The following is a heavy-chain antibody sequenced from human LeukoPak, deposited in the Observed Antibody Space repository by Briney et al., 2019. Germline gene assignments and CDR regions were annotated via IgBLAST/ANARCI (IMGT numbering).Heavy chain of an antibody. Sequence: GASVKVSCKASGGTFSSYAISWVRQAPGQGLEWMGGIIPIFGTANYAQKFQGRVAITTDESTSTAYMELSSLRSEDTAVYYCARSLEAVAGDGMDVWGQGTTVTVSS. J-gene: IGHJ6*02. CDR2: IIPIFGTA. CDR1: GGTFSSYA. D-gene: IGHD6-19*01. V-gene: IGHV1-69*05. CDR3: ARSLEAVAGDGMDV.